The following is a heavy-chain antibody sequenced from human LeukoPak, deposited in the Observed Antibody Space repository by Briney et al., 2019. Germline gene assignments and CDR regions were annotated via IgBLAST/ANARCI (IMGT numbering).Heavy chain of an antibody. D-gene: IGHD3-22*01. Sequence: SETLSLTCTVSGGSMSSYYWSWIRQPAGKGLEWIGRIYTSGTTNYNPSLNSRVTMSVDTSKNQFPLKLSSVTAADTAVYYCTRSYDSNGYSVGFDFWGQGTLVTVSS. CDR1: GGSMSSYY. CDR2: IYTSGTT. V-gene: IGHV4-4*07. J-gene: IGHJ4*02. CDR3: TRSYDSNGYSVGFDF.